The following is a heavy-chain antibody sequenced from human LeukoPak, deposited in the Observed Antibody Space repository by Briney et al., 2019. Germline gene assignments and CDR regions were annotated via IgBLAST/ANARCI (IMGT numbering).Heavy chain of an antibody. Sequence: GGSLRLSCAASGFAFSSYAMSWVRQAPARGLEWVSSLRGDGSTFYADSVKGRFTLSRDESRNTVYFQLNSLRVEDTAVYYCARASWVSNGDAVLWGQGTLVTVFS. CDR1: GFAFSSYA. J-gene: IGHJ4*02. V-gene: IGHV3-23*01. CDR2: LRGDGST. D-gene: IGHD1-1*01. CDR3: ARASWVSNGDAVL.